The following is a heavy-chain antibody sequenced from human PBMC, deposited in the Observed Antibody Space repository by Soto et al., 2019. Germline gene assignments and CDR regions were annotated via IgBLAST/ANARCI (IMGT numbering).Heavy chain of an antibody. J-gene: IGHJ4*02. CDR1: GGSISGSY. Sequence: ASYTLSLTCSVSGGSISGSYWSWIRQSPGKGLEWLGYVYYTGSTNYSPSLRSRVSISVDTSKNEFSLRLSSVNAADTAVYFCARSVAVPGAHIDYWGQGTQVTVSS. V-gene: IGHV4-59*07. CDR3: ARSVAVPGAHIDY. CDR2: VYYTGST. D-gene: IGHD6-19*01.